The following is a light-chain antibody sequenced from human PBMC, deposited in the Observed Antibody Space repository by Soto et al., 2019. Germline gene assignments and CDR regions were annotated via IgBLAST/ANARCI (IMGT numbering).Light chain of an antibody. J-gene: IGKJ4*01. Sequence: DIQMTQSPSSLSASVGVKVTITCQASQDINDYLNWYQQKPGKAPKLLIYDASHLETVVPSRFSGSGSGTDFTFAISSLQPEDIATYYCQQSDNLPLTFGGGTKVQI. CDR3: QQSDNLPLT. CDR1: QDINDY. CDR2: DAS. V-gene: IGKV1-33*01.